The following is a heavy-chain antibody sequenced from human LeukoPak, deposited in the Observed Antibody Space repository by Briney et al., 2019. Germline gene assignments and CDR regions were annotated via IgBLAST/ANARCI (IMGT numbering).Heavy chain of an antibody. CDR3: ARNGDYVMPTFDY. Sequence: GGSLRLSCAASGFTFTKYWMSWVRQAPGKGLEWVSDIKKNGSKKHYVDSVKGRFTISRDNAKNSVYLQMNSLSDDDTAVYYCARNGDYVMPTFDYWGQGILVTVSS. CDR2: IKKNGSKK. J-gene: IGHJ4*02. D-gene: IGHD4-17*01. V-gene: IGHV3-7*01. CDR1: GFTFTKYW.